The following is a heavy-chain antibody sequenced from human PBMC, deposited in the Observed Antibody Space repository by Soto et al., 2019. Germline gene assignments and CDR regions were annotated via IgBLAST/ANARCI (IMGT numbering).Heavy chain of an antibody. J-gene: IGHJ4*02. CDR3: AITAGYSSGWYTFGGVTHEGGYFDY. D-gene: IGHD6-19*01. CDR2: ISAYNGNT. V-gene: IGHV1-18*04. CDR1: GYTFTSYG. Sequence: QVQLVQSGAEVKKPGASVKVSCKASGYTFTSYGISWVRQAPGQGLEWMGWISAYNGNTNYTQKLQGRVTMTTDTSTSTAYMELRSLRSDDTAVYYCAITAGYSSGWYTFGGVTHEGGYFDYWGQGTLVTVSS.